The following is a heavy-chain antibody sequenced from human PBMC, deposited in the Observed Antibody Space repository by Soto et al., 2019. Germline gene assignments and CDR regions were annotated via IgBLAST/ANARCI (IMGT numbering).Heavy chain of an antibody. Sequence: QVQLQQWGAGLLKPSETLSLTCAVYGGFVSSGSYYWSWIRQPPGKGLEWIGEMRHSGGTHFIPSRKSRVTISVDTSKHQFSLKMSSVTAADTALYYCARVERGTATTVVDAFDIWGPGTMVTVSS. J-gene: IGHJ3*02. CDR2: MRHSGGT. V-gene: IGHV4-34*01. CDR1: GGFVSSGSYY. CDR3: ARVERGTATTVVDAFDI. D-gene: IGHD1-1*01.